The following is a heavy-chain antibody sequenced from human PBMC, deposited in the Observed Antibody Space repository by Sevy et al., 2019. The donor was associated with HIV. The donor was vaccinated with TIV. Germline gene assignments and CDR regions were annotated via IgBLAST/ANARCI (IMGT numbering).Heavy chain of an antibody. D-gene: IGHD5-18*01. CDR2: IHSDDTT. J-gene: IGHJ4*02. V-gene: IGHV3-66*01. Sequence: GGSRLSCAASGFTVNSNYMTWVRQAPGKGLEGVSVIHSDDTTYHADSVKDRFTISGDNFKNTLYLHMSSLRAEDTAVYYCARGKSGYGYALNYWGQGTLVTVSS. CDR1: GFTVNSNY. CDR3: ARGKSGYGYALNY.